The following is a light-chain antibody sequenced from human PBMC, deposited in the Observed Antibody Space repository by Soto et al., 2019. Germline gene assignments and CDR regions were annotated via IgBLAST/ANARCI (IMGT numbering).Light chain of an antibody. Sequence: QSALTQPPSASGSPGQSVTISCTGTSSDVGGYNYVSWYPQHPGKAPKLMIYEVTKRPSGVPDRFSGSKSGNTASLTVSGLQPEAESDYYCLSYAGRTNWLFGGGTTVTV. J-gene: IGLJ3*02. CDR1: SSDVGGYNY. V-gene: IGLV2-8*01. CDR3: LSYAGRTNWL. CDR2: EVT.